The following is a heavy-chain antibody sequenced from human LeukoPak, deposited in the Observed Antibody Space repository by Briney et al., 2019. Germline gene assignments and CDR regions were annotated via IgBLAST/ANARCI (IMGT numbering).Heavy chain of an antibody. J-gene: IGHJ4*02. CDR3: AKDSNRLVAGTGVFDY. CDR2: ISGSGGST. Sequence: QPGGSLRLSCAASGFTFSDYYMSWVRQAPGKGLEWVSAISGSGGSTYYADSVKGRFTISRDNSKNTLYLQMNSLRAEDTAVYYCAKDSNRLVAGTGVFDYWGQGTLVTVSS. CDR1: GFTFSDYY. V-gene: IGHV3-23*01. D-gene: IGHD6-19*01.